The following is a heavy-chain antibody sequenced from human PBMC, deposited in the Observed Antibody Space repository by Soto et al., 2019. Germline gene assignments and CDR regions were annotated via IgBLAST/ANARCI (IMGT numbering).Heavy chain of an antibody. CDR1: GFTFSSYS. CDR3: ACGSGSATTAGAPYYYSYMDV. J-gene: IGHJ6*03. Sequence: EVQLVESGGRLVKPGGSLRLSCAASGFTFSSYSMNWVRQAPGKGLEWVSSISSSSSYIYYADSVKGRFTISRDNAKNSLYLQMNSLRAEDTDEYYCACGSGSATTAGAPYYYSYMDVWGKGTTVTVSS. V-gene: IGHV3-21*01. CDR2: ISSSSSYI. D-gene: IGHD3-10*01.